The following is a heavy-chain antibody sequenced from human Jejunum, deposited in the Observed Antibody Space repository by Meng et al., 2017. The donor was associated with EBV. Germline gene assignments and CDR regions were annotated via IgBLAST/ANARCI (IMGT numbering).Heavy chain of an antibody. Sequence: VQLVGSGGXXVKPGXSLRLSCAASGFTFSSYWMHWVRQAPGKGLVWVSRINEDGRITTYADSVKGRFTISRDNTKNTLYLQMNSLRAEDTAVYFCSRDLVGSADDWGQGTLVTVSS. CDR2: INEDGRIT. CDR1: GFTFSSYW. J-gene: IGHJ4*02. D-gene: IGHD6-25*01. V-gene: IGHV3-74*01. CDR3: SRDLVGSADD.